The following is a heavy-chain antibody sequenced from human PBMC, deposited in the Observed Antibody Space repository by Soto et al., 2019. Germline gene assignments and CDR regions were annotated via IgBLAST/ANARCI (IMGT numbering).Heavy chain of an antibody. D-gene: IGHD6-19*01. CDR2: IYYSGST. V-gene: IGHV4-30-4*01. CDR3: ARGPPGWSSGWNVDY. CDR1: GGSISSGAYY. J-gene: IGHJ4*02. Sequence: KLSETLSLTCTVSGGSISSGAYYWIWIRQPPGKGLECIGYIYYSGSTYYNPSLKSRVTVSVDTSKNQFSLKLSYVTAADTAVYYCARGPPGWSSGWNVDYWVQGTLVTVSS.